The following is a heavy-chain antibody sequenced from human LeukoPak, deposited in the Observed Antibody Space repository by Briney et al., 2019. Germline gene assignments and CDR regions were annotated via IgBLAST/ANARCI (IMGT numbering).Heavy chain of an antibody. CDR1: GGSISSYY. CDR3: ARSANTRASFDY. J-gene: IGHJ4*02. V-gene: IGHV4-59*01. Sequence: PSETLSLTCTGSGGSISSYYWSWIRQPPGKGLEWIGYIYSSGSTNYSPSLKSRVTISVDTSKNHFSLKLNSVTAADTAVYFCARSANTRASFDYWGQGTLVTVSS. CDR2: IYSSGST.